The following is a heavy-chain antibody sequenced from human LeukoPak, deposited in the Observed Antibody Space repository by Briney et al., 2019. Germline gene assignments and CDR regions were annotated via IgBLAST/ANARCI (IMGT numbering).Heavy chain of an antibody. J-gene: IGHJ6*02. CDR3: ARDLGVRFDRYYYGMDV. V-gene: IGHV3-48*03. CDR2: ISSSGSTI. CDR1: GFTFSSFA. D-gene: IGHD3-3*01. Sequence: GGSLRLSCAASGFTFSSFAMNWVRQAPGKGLEWVSYISSSGSTIYYADSVKGRFTISRDNAKNSLYLQMNSLRAEDTAVYYCARDLGVRFDRYYYGMDVWGQGTRSPSP.